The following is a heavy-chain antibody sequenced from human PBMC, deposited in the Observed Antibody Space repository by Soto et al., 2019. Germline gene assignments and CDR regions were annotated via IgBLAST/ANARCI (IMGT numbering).Heavy chain of an antibody. CDR3: ARGKHYDFWSGYYITKDYYYYGMDV. CDR2: MNPNSGNT. J-gene: IGHJ6*02. Sequence: ASVKVSCKASGYTFTSYDINWVRQATGQGLEWMGWMNPNSGNTGYAQKFQGRVTMTRNTSIGTAYMELSSLRSEDTAVYYCARGKHYDFWSGYYITKDYYYYGMDVWGQGTTVTVSS. V-gene: IGHV1-8*01. CDR1: GYTFTSYD. D-gene: IGHD3-3*01.